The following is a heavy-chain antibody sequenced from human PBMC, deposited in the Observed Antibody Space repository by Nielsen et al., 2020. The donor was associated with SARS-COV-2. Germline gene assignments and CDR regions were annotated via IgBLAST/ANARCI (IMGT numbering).Heavy chain of an antibody. CDR2: ISYDGSNK. CDR3: AKDSGWIQQY. J-gene: IGHJ4*02. V-gene: IGHV3-33*05. Sequence: GESLKISCAASGFTFSSYGMHWVRQAPGKGLEWVAVISYDGSNKYYADSVKGRFTISRDNSKNTLYLQMNSLRAEDTAVYYCAKDSGWIQQYWGQGTLVTVSS. CDR1: GFTFSSYG. D-gene: IGHD5-18*01.